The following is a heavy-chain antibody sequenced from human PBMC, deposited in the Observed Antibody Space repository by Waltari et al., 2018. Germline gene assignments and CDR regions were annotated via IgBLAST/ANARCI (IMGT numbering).Heavy chain of an antibody. J-gene: IGHJ6*02. CDR3: ARVARKTYSSPVPGRDYYYGMDV. V-gene: IGHV3-74*01. Sequence: EEQLAESGGDLIQPGESLRVSCAVSGFTFSRYWMNWVRQAPGKGLLWVARINGDGSDTSYADSVRGRFTISRDNARNTVFLQMKSLRAEDTAVYYCARVARKTYSSPVPGRDYYYGMDVWGLGTTVTVSS. D-gene: IGHD3-22*01. CDR2: INGDGSDT. CDR1: GFTFSRYW.